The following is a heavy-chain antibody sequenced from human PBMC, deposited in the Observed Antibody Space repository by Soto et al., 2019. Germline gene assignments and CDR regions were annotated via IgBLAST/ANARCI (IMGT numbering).Heavy chain of an antibody. V-gene: IGHV3-30*03. D-gene: IGHD1-1*01. CDR2: ISYDGTNK. CDR3: AGGYGLTYFDY. J-gene: IGHJ4*02. CDR1: RFTFSSYG. Sequence: QVQLVESGGGVVQPGRSLRLSCAASRFTFSSYGMHWVRQAPGKGLEWVAVISYDGTNKYYADSVKGRFTISRDNSKNTLYLQMNSLRAEDTAVYYCAGGYGLTYFDYWGQGTLVTVSS.